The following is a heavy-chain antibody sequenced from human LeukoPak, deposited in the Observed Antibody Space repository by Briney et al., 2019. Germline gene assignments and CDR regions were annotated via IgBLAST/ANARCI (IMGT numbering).Heavy chain of an antibody. CDR2: ISYDGSNK. D-gene: IGHD6-13*01. CDR1: GFTFSSYA. V-gene: IGHV3-30-3*01. CDR3: AKAYTRSWYAAFDI. Sequence: PGGSLRLPCAASGFTFSSYAMHWVRQAPGKGLEWVAVISYDGSNKYYADSVKGRFTISRDNSKNTLYLQMNSLRGDDTAIYYCAKAYTRSWYAAFDIWGQGTMVTISS. J-gene: IGHJ3*02.